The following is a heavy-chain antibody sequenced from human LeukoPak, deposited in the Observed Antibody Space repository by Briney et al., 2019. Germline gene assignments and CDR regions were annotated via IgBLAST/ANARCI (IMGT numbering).Heavy chain of an antibody. CDR1: GGTFSSYA. CDR2: IIPILGIA. Sequence: SVKVSCKASGGTFSSYAISWVRQAPGQGLEWMGRIIPILGIANYAQKFQGRVTITADKSTSTAYMELSSLRSEDTVVYYCARDDGGSYPYYYYGMDVWGQGTTVTVSS. V-gene: IGHV1-69*04. J-gene: IGHJ6*02. D-gene: IGHD1-26*01. CDR3: ARDDGGSYPYYYYGMDV.